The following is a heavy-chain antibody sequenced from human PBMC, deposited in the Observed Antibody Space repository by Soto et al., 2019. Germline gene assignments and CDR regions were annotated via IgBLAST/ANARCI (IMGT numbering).Heavy chain of an antibody. D-gene: IGHD6-13*01. J-gene: IGHJ4*02. CDR3: ARHRRGDTWYLDYFDL. V-gene: IGHV4-59*08. CDR1: GGSISGYY. Sequence: QVQLQESGPGLVKPAETLSLTCSVSGGSISGYYWSWVRQSPEKGLEWIGYMHYTGSTNYNPSLKTRVTISLDTSKNNYSLRLRSVTAADTAVYYCARHRRGDTWYLDYFDLWGQGTLVTVSS. CDR2: MHYTGST.